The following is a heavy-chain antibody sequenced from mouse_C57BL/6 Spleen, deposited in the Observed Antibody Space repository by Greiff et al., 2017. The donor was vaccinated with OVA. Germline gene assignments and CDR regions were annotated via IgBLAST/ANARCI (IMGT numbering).Heavy chain of an antibody. V-gene: IGHV1-61*01. J-gene: IGHJ2*01. D-gene: IGHD1-1*01. CDR1: GYTFTSYW. CDR2: IYPSDSET. CDR3: ARKHYYGSSWNYFDY. Sequence: QVQLQQPGAELVRPGSSVKLSCKASGYTFTSYWMDWVKQRPGQGLEWIGNIYPSDSETHYNQKFKDKATLTVDKSSSTAYMQLSSLTSEDSAVYYCARKHYYGSSWNYFDYWGQAPLSQSPQ.